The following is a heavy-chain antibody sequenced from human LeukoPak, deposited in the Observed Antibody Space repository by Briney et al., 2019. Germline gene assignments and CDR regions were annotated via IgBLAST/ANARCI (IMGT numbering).Heavy chain of an antibody. J-gene: IGHJ4*02. CDR3: AKGQSSSGLRYHFDY. CDR2: ISASGGSA. D-gene: IGHD3-22*01. CDR1: GLTFSSYA. Sequence: TGWSLRLSCAASGLTFSSYAMSWVRQAPGKGLESISGISASGGSAYYADSVKGLFTISRDNSKTTLYLQMNSLRAEDTAVYHFAKGQSSSGLRYHFDYGGQGTLVTGCS. V-gene: IGHV3-23*01.